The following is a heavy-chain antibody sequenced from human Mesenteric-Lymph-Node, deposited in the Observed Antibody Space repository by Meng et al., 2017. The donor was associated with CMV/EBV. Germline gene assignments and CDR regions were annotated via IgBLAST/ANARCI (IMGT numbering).Heavy chain of an antibody. CDR2: IKSKTDGGTT. Sequence: GGSLKISCAASGFTFSNAWMSWVRQAPGKGLEWVGRIKSKTDGGTTDYAAPVKGRFTISRDDSKNTLYLQMNSLKTEDTAVYYCTTPPRHCSSTSCYSYYYYYGMDVWGQGTTVTVSS. J-gene: IGHJ6*02. D-gene: IGHD2-2*02. V-gene: IGHV3-15*01. CDR1: GFTFSNAW. CDR3: TTPPRHCSSTSCYSYYYYYGMDV.